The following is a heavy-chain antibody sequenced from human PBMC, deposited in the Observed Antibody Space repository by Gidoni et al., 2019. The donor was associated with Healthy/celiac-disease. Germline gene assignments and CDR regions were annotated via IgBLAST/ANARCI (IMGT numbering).Heavy chain of an antibody. Sequence: QLQLGQSGAAVKKPGASVTVSCKASGYTFTSYDINWVVQATGQGLEWMGWMNPNSCNTGYAQKFQGRVTRTRNTSRSTAYMELSSLRSEDTAVYYCARVGSSSWYAFDIWGQGTMVTVSS. D-gene: IGHD6-13*01. CDR2: MNPNSCNT. CDR3: ARVGSSSWYAFDI. V-gene: IGHV1-8*01. J-gene: IGHJ3*02. CDR1: GYTFTSYD.